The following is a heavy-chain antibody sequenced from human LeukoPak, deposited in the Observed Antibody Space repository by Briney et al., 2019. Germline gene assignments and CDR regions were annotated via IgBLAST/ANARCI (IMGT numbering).Heavy chain of an antibody. CDR2: IDQSGGRN. V-gene: IGHV3-7*05. CDR1: GFTFSRFW. D-gene: IGHD1-1*01. J-gene: IGHJ4*02. CDR3: ARMYTWAAY. Sequence: PGGSLRLSCAASGFTFSRFWMNWVRQAPGRGLEWVANIDQSGGRNNYVDSVKGRFTISRDNAKNSLFLQMNSLRDEDTAIYYCARMYTWAAYWGQGTLVTVSS.